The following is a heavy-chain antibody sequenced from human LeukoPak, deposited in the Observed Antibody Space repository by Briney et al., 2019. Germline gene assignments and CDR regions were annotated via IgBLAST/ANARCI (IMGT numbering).Heavy chain of an antibody. CDR2: IKQDGSEK. Sequence: GGSLTLSCAASGFTFSNYWMTWVRQPPGKGLEWMANIKQDGSEKYYVDSVKGRFTISRDNAKNALHLQMNSLKAEDTAVYYCAREPDLWGQGTLVTVSS. CDR1: GFTFSNYW. D-gene: IGHD1-14*01. V-gene: IGHV3-7*01. CDR3: AREPDL. J-gene: IGHJ4*02.